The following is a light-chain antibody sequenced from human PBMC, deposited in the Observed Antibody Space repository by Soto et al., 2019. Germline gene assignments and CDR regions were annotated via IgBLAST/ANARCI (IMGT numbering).Light chain of an antibody. CDR3: QQLNSYPLT. V-gene: IGKV1-9*01. CDR2: AAS. Sequence: IQLTQSPSFLSASVGDRVTITCRASQGISSYLAWYQQKPGKAPKLLIHAASTLQSGVPSRFSGSGSGTDFTLTISSLQPGDFATYYCQQLNSYPLTFGQGTKLEIK. J-gene: IGKJ2*01. CDR1: QGISSY.